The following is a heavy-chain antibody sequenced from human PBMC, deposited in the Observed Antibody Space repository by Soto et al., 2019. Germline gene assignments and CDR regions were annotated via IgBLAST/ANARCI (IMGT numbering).Heavy chain of an antibody. V-gene: IGHV1-69*06. Sequence: QVQLVQSGAEVKKPGSSVNVSCKASGGTFKTYVITWVRQAPGQGLEWMGGIIPLFGTTTYAPKFQGRVTLSEDKSTSTVYMEMRSLRSDDTAVYYCARDHVVIKIHAGRSGWFDPWGQGNLVTVSS. J-gene: IGHJ5*02. CDR2: IIPLFGTT. D-gene: IGHD3-9*01. CDR1: GGTFKTYV. CDR3: ARDHVVIKIHAGRSGWFDP.